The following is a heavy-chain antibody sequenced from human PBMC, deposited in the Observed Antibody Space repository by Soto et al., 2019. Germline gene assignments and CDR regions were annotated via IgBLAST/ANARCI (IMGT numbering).Heavy chain of an antibody. CDR2: INGDGSST. Sequence: GGSLRLSCVVSGFTISSYWMHWVRQAPGKGLVWVSRINGDGSSTNYADSVKGRFTISRDNSKNTLYLQMNSLRAEDTAVYYCAKDLSWGQCDYWGQGTLVTVSS. J-gene: IGHJ4*02. CDR1: GFTISSYW. D-gene: IGHD3-16*01. V-gene: IGHV3-74*01. CDR3: AKDLSWGQCDY.